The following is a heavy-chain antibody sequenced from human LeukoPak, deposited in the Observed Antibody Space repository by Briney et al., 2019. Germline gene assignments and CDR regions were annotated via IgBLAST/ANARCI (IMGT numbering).Heavy chain of an antibody. CDR1: GFTFSSSW. V-gene: IGHV3-7*04. D-gene: IGHD3-16*01. J-gene: IGHJ4*02. CDR2: IRPDGSEA. CDR3: TRDRAYKTFDY. Sequence: PGGSLRLSCAASGFTFSSSWMTWVRQAPGKGLEWVAVIRPDGSEAAYVDFVIGRFTISRDNARNSLFLQMISLRVEDTAVYYCTRDRAYKTFDYWGQGALVTVPS.